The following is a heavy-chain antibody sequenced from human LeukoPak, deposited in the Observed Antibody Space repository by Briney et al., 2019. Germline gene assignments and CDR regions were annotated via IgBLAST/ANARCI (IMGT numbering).Heavy chain of an antibody. D-gene: IGHD4-17*01. J-gene: IGHJ4*02. CDR1: GYSFANFG. Sequence: ASVKVSCKASGYSFANFGISWVRQAPGQGLEWMGWISAYNGHTKYAQTLQGRLTMTTDTSTSTAYMELRGLRSDDTAVYYCARDLGYGDYGYWGQGTLVTVSS. V-gene: IGHV1-18*01. CDR2: ISAYNGHT. CDR3: ARDLGYGDYGY.